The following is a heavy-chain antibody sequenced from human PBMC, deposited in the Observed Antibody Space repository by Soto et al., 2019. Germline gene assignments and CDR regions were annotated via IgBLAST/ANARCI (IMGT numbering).Heavy chain of an antibody. CDR2: IYWNGVK. D-gene: IGHD3-16*01. V-gene: IGHV2-5*01. J-gene: IGHJ4*02. CDR1: GFSLSTTGVG. Sequence: SGPTLVNPXQTLTLTCSFSGFSLSTTGVGVCWIPQPPGKALECLAVIYWNGVKRYSPSLNTKLTITKDTAKNPVVLTLTNVDSVDTATYYCAHRRGAFDYWGQGTLVTVS. CDR3: AHRRGAFDY.